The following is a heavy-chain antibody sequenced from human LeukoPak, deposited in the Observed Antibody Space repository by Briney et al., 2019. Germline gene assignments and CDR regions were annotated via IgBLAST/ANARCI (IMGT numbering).Heavy chain of an antibody. V-gene: IGHV4-61*02. J-gene: IGHJ3*02. CDR3: ARETATSKWEPVLFDAFDI. CDR1: GGSISSGSYY. Sequence: SETLSLTCTVSGGSISSGSYYWSWIRQPAGKGLEWIGRIYTSGSTNYNPSLKSRVTISVDTSKNQFSLKLSSVTAADTAVYYCARETATSKWEPVLFDAFDIWGQGTMVTVSS. D-gene: IGHD1-26*01. CDR2: IYTSGST.